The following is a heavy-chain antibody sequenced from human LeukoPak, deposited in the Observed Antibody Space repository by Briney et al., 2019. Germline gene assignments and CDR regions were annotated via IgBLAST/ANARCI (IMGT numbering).Heavy chain of an antibody. Sequence: GASVKVPCKASGYSFNTYGIIWVRQAPGQGLEWMGWVSADNGETNYAQKFQGRVTMTTDTSTSTAYMELRSLRSDDTAVYYCARDYQLLLLWDCFDPWGQGTLVSVSS. D-gene: IGHD2-2*01. CDR2: VSADNGET. CDR3: ARDYQLLLLWDCFDP. CDR1: GYSFNTYG. V-gene: IGHV1-18*01. J-gene: IGHJ5*02.